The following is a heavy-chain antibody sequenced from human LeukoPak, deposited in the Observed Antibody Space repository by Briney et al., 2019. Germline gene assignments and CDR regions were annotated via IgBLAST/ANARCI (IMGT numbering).Heavy chain of an antibody. D-gene: IGHD6-13*01. CDR2: LSYDGSNK. Sequence: GRSLRHPCAASGFTFSSHAKHGVRQPPGKGVEWVGVLSYDGSNKYYADSVKGRLTISRDNSKNTLYLQMNSLRAEDTAVYYCARDQSSSWSLDYYGMDVWGQGTTVTVSS. V-gene: IGHV3-30-3*01. J-gene: IGHJ6*02. CDR3: ARDQSSSWSLDYYGMDV. CDR1: GFTFSSHA.